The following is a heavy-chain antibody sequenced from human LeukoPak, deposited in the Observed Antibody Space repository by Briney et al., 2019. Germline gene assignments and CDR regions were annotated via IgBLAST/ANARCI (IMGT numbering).Heavy chain of an antibody. CDR2: IIPVLDIV. J-gene: IGHJ3*02. D-gene: IGHD5-24*01. CDR3: ARGWDGVEMTARHAFDI. CDR1: GYTFTSYG. Sequence: SVKVSCKASGYTFTSYGISWVRQAPGQGLEWMGRIIPVLDIVFYAQKFQGRVTITADRFTTTAYMELSSLRSEDTAMYYCARGWDGVEMTARHAFDIWGQGTLVTVSS. V-gene: IGHV1-69*04.